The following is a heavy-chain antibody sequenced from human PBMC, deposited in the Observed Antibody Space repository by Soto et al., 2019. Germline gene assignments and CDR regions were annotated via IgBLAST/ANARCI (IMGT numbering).Heavy chain of an antibody. J-gene: IGHJ4*02. CDR3: GREVNYDFWSGFNTHPYYFDD. D-gene: IGHD3-3*01. Sequence: QVQLVESGGGVVQPGRSLRLSCAASGFTFSRHTMHWVRQAPGKGLEWVAAISDDGSNTYYADSVKGRFTISRDNSKNTLYLKMNSLSSKDPAVHHCGREVNYDFWSGFNTHPYYFDDWGQGNLVTVSS. V-gene: IGHV3-30-3*01. CDR2: ISDDGSNT. CDR1: GFTFSRHT.